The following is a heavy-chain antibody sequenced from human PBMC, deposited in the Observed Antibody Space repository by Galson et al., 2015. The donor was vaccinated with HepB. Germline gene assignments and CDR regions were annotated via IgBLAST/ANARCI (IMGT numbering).Heavy chain of an antibody. J-gene: IGHJ4*02. CDR1: GFTFSSYA. CDR3: AILSHSGYDWDY. D-gene: IGHD5-12*01. Sequence: SLRLSCAASGFTFSSYAMSWVRQAPGKGLEWVSAISGSGGSTYYADSVKGRFTISRDNSKNTLYLQMNSLRAEDTAVYYCAILSHSGYDWDYWGQGTLVTVSS. CDR2: ISGSGGST. V-gene: IGHV3-23*01.